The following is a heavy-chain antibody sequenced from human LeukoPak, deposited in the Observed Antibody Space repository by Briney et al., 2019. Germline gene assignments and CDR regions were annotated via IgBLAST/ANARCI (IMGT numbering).Heavy chain of an antibody. J-gene: IGHJ6*02. Sequence: SETLSLTCAVYGGSFSGYYWSWIRQPPGKGLEWIGEINHSGSTNYNPSLKSRVTISVDTSKNQFSLKLSSVTAADTAVYYCARGRISHYGMGVWGQGTTVTVSS. V-gene: IGHV4-34*01. CDR3: ARGRISHYGMGV. CDR2: INHSGST. CDR1: GGSFSGYY.